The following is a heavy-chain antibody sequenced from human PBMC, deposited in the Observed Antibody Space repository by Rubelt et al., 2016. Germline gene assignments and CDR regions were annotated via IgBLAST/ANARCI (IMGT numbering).Heavy chain of an antibody. V-gene: IGHV3-23*04. Sequence: EVQLVESGGGLVQPGGSLRLSCAASGFNFTKYGMSWVRQAPGKGLEWVATISGSGDHSYYADSVKGRFTISRDNSNNNVYLQMNNLGAEGTAVYYCAKDQVSVATISWDGMDVWGQGTTVTVS. CDR2: ISGSGDHS. CDR1: GFNFTKYG. CDR3: AKDQVSVATISWDGMDV. D-gene: IGHD3-3*02. J-gene: IGHJ6*02.